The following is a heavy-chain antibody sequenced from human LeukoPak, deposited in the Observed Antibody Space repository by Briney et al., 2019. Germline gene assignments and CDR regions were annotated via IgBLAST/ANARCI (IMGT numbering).Heavy chain of an antibody. J-gene: IGHJ4*02. CDR3: AKASWVSSADAVL. CDR2: LRGDGET. Sequence: GRCLRLSCVAAGFIFRDYAMSWVSQAPAGGLEWVSRLRGDGETFYTDSVKGRFTLSRDHSRNTVYLQLNNLRVEDTAVYYCAKASWVSSADAVLWGQGTLVTVSP. V-gene: IGHV3-23*01. D-gene: IGHD3-16*01. CDR1: GFIFRDYA.